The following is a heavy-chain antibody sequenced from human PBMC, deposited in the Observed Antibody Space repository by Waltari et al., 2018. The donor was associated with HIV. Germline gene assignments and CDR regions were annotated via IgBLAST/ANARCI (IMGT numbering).Heavy chain of an antibody. J-gene: IGHJ6*02. D-gene: IGHD4-4*01. CDR2: INPNSGGT. CDR1: GYTFTGYY. CDR3: AREGARMTTMIYYYYGMDV. V-gene: IGHV1-2*06. Sequence: QVQLVQSGAEVKKPGASVKVSCKASGYTFTGYYMHWVRQAPGQGLEWRGRINPNSGGTNYAQQFQGRVTMTRDTSNSTAYMELSRLRSDDTAVYYCAREGARMTTMIYYYYGMDVWGQGTTVTVSS.